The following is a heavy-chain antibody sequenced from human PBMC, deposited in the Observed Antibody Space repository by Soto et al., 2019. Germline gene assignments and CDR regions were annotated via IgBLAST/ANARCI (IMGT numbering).Heavy chain of an antibody. D-gene: IGHD3-10*01. CDR3: ARGVWFGEFYLDY. CDR1: GASITSDY. V-gene: IGHV4-59*08. Sequence: QVRLQESGPGLVKPSETLSLTCTVSGASITSDYWCWIRQPPGKGLEWIGYAFHSGNPSYTPSLESRTTISIDMSTNQFSLRLTSVTAADTAVYFCARGVWFGEFYLDYWGRGTLIAVSS. CDR2: AFHSGNP. J-gene: IGHJ4*02.